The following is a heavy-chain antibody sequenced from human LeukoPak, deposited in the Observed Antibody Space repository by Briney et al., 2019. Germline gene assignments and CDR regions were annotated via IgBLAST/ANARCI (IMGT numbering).Heavy chain of an antibody. CDR3: AKDRPFYYYDSSGYPPDFDY. J-gene: IGHJ4*02. D-gene: IGHD3-22*01. CDR1: GFTFSSYA. V-gene: IGHV3-23*01. Sequence: GGSLRLSCAASGFTFSSYAMSWVRQAPGKGLEWASAISGSGGSTYYADSVKGRFTISRDNSKNTLYLQMNSLRAEDTAVYYCAKDRPFYYYDSSGYPPDFDYWGQGTLVTVSS. CDR2: ISGSGGST.